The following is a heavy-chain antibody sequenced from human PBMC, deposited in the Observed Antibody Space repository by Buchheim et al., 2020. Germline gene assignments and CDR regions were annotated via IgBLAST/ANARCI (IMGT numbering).Heavy chain of an antibody. CDR1: GGSISSNNW. CDR3: ASIYGDYAGDYYFDD. Sequence: VQLQESGPGLVKPSETLSLTCAVSGGSISSNNWWSLVRQPPGKGLEWIGQILYSGRTNFNPSLKSRVTMSVDKSKNQFSLKVNSVTAADTAVYYCASIYGDYAGDYYFDDWGQGTL. CDR2: ILYSGRT. J-gene: IGHJ4*02. D-gene: IGHD4-17*01. V-gene: IGHV4-4*02.